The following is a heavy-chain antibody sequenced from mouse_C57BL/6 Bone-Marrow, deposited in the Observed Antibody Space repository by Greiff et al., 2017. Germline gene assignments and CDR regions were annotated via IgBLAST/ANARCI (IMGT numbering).Heavy chain of an antibody. Sequence: VQLQESGAELARPGASVKLSCKASGYTFTSYGISWVKQRTGQGLEWIGGIYPRSGNTYYNEKFNGKATLTADKSSSTAYMRLRSLTSEDSAVYFCAREMSTQYYFDYWGEGTTLTVSS. V-gene: IGHV1-81*01. CDR2: IYPRSGNT. CDR1: GYTFTSYG. J-gene: IGHJ2*01. CDR3: AREMSTQYYFDY. D-gene: IGHD5-1*01.